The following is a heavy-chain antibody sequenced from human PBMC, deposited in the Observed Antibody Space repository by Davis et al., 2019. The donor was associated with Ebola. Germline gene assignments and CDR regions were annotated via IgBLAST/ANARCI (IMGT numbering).Heavy chain of an antibody. CDR2: INHSGST. CDR3: ARRSNSPLDY. J-gene: IGHJ4*02. CDR1: GGSSTRSY. D-gene: IGHD6-6*01. Sequence: MPAGSLSLSCAVYGGSSTRSYLRWIRQPPAKVLVWIGEINHSGSTNYNPSLKSRVTISVDTSKKQFSLKLSSVTAADTAVYDCARRSNSPLDYWGQGTLVTVSS. V-gene: IGHV4-34*01.